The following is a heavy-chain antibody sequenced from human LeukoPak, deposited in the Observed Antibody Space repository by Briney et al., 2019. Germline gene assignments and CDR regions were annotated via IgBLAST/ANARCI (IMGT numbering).Heavy chain of an antibody. CDR1: GYSFTSYW. V-gene: IGHV5-51*01. Sequence: GESLKISCKGSGYSFTSYWIGWVRQMPGKGLDGMGIIYPGDSDTRYSPSSQGQVTFSADRSINTAYLQWSSLKASDTAMYYCARLGGVLAPFDPWGQGTLVTVSS. D-gene: IGHD3-10*01. CDR3: ARLGGVLAPFDP. J-gene: IGHJ5*02. CDR2: IYPGDSDT.